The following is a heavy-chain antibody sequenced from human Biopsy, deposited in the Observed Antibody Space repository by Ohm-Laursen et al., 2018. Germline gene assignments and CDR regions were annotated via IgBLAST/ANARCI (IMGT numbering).Heavy chain of an antibody. CDR2: IDWNSRNI. CDR3: VKDTNWNYVWDRPGATKGMDV. Sequence: LSLTCTVSGGPIDSYYWSWIRQPPGKALEWVAGIDWNSRNINYGDSVKGRFSVSRDNAKNSLYLQMNSLRGEDTALYYCVKDTNWNYVWDRPGATKGMDVWGQGTTVTVSS. V-gene: IGHV3-9*01. D-gene: IGHD1-7*01. J-gene: IGHJ6*02. CDR1: GGPIDSYY.